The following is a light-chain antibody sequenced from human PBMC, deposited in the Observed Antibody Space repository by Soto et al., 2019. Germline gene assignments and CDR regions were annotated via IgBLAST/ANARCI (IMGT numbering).Light chain of an antibody. CDR3: SSYAGSSTYV. CDR2: EVN. CDR1: SSDIGGYNS. V-gene: IGLV2-8*01. Sequence: QSALTQPPSASGSPGQSVTISCTGTSSDIGGYNSVSWYQHHPGKAPKLIIFEVNRRPSGVPGRFSGSKSANTASLTVSGLQAEDEADYYCSSYAGSSTYVFGTGTKVTVL. J-gene: IGLJ1*01.